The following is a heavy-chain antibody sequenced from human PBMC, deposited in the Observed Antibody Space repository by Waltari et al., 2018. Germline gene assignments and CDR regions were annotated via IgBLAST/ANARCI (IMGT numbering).Heavy chain of an antibody. CDR3: ARGLSSGWYKGYYFDY. CDR1: GGSFSGYY. D-gene: IGHD6-19*01. V-gene: IGHV4-34*01. Sequence: QVQLQQWGAGLLKPSETLSLTFAVYGGSFSGYYWTWLRLPPGKGLEWIGEINHSGSTNYNPSLKSRVTISVDTSKNQFSLKLSSVTAADTAVYYCARGLSSGWYKGYYFDYWGQGTLVTVSS. J-gene: IGHJ4*02. CDR2: INHSGST.